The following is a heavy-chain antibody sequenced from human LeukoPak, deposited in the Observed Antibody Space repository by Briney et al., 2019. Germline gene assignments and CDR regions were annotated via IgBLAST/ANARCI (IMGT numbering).Heavy chain of an antibody. Sequence: GGSLRLSCAASGSTFSSYAMSWVRQAPGKGLEWVSAISGSGGSTYYADSVKGRFTISRDNSKNTLYLQMNSLRAEDTAVYYCAKVITGPNWFDPWGQGTLVTVSS. D-gene: IGHD1-14*01. V-gene: IGHV3-23*01. CDR1: GSTFSSYA. CDR3: AKVITGPNWFDP. J-gene: IGHJ5*02. CDR2: ISGSGGST.